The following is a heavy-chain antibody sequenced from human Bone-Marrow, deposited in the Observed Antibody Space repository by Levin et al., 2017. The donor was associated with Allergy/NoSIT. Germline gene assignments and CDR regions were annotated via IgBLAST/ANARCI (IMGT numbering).Heavy chain of an antibody. J-gene: IGHJ4*02. CDR2: IIPMFGSR. CDR3: ARGSGRRDSAALPRSRLDL. Sequence: VASVKVSCKASGGTFSSDVISWVRQAPGQGPEWMGGIIPMFGSRNYAQKFQGRVMITADESTSTVYMELSSLGSEDTAVYYCARGSGRRDSAALPRSRLDLWGQGTLVTVSS. CDR1: GGTFSSDV. D-gene: IGHD3-22*01. V-gene: IGHV1-69*13.